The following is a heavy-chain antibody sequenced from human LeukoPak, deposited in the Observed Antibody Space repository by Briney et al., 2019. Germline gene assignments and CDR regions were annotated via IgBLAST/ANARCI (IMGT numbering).Heavy chain of an antibody. CDR2: IYYSGST. D-gene: IGHD2-8*01. V-gene: IGHV4-59*08. CDR1: GGSISSYY. J-gene: IGHJ6*02. CDR3: ARMVSNHYYGMDV. Sequence: PSETLSLTCTVPGGSISSYYWSWIRQPPGKGLEWIGYIYYSGSTNYNPSLKSRVTISVDTSKNQFSLKLSSVTAADTAVYYCARMVSNHYYGMDVWGQGTTVTVSS.